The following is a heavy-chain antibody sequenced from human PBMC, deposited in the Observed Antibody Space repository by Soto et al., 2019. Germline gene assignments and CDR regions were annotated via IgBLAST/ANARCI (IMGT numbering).Heavy chain of an antibody. V-gene: IGHV4-59*01. D-gene: IGHD3-10*01. Sequence: QVQLQESGPGLVKPSETPSLTCTVSGGSISSYYWSWIRQPPGKGLEWIGYIYYSGSTNYNPSLKSRVTISVDTSKNHFSLKLSSVTAADTAVYYCARGAWLGDFDYWGQGTLVTVSS. CDR3: ARGAWLGDFDY. CDR2: IYYSGST. CDR1: GGSISSYY. J-gene: IGHJ4*02.